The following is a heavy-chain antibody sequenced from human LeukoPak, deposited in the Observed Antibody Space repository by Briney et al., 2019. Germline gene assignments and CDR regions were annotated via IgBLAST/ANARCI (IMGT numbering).Heavy chain of an antibody. CDR1: GFTFSSYS. CDR2: ISSSSSTI. CDR3: ARDGVVVEQNYYYYYGMDV. V-gene: IGHV3-48*01. Sequence: GGSLRLSCAASGFTFSSYSMNWVRQAPGKGLEWVSYISSSSSTIYYADSVKGRFTISRDNAKNSLYLQMNSLRAEDTAVYYCARDGVVVEQNYYYYYGMDVWGQGTTVTVSS. D-gene: IGHD2-15*01. J-gene: IGHJ6*02.